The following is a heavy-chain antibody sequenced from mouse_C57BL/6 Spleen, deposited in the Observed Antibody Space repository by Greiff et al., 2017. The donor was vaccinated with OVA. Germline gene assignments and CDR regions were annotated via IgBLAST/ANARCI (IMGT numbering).Heavy chain of an antibody. V-gene: IGHV5-9*01. J-gene: IGHJ1*03. CDR3: ASLYYYGSSYGYFDV. CDR2: ISGGGGNT. D-gene: IGHD1-1*01. CDR1: GFTFSSYT. Sequence: EVKLVESGGGLVKPGGSLKLSCAASGFTFSSYTMSWVRQTPEKRLAWVATISGGGGNTYYPDSVKGRFTISRDNAKNTLYLQMSSLRSEDTALYYCASLYYYGSSYGYFDVWGTGTTVTVSS.